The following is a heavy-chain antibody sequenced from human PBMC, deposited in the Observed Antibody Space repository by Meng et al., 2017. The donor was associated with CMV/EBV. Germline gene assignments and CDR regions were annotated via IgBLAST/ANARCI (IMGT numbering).Heavy chain of an antibody. J-gene: IGHJ4*02. CDR3: ARWLSLGIAVSGSGYYFDY. D-gene: IGHD6-19*01. Sequence: FSGYYWSWIRQPPGKGLEWIGEINHSGSTNYNPSLKSRVTISVDTSKNQFSLKLSSVTAADTAVYYCARWLSLGIAVSGSGYYFDYWGQGTLVTVSS. V-gene: IGHV4-34*01. CDR2: INHSGST. CDR1: FSGYY.